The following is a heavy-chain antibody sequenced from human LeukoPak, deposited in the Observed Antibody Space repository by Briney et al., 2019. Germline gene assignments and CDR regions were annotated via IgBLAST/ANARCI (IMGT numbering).Heavy chain of an antibody. Sequence: ASVKVSCKASGYTFTSYYMHWVRQAPGQGLEWMGIINPSGGSTSYAQKFQGRVTMTRDTSTSTVYMELSSLRSEDTAVYYCARQSFYCSGGSCYRYHYYYMDVWGKGTTVTVSS. D-gene: IGHD2-15*01. J-gene: IGHJ6*03. CDR3: ARQSFYCSGGSCYRYHYYYMDV. CDR1: GYTFTSYY. V-gene: IGHV1-46*01. CDR2: INPSGGST.